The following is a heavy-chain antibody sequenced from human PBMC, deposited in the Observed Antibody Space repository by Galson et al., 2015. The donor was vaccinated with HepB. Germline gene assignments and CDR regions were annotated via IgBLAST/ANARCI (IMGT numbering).Heavy chain of an antibody. J-gene: IGHJ4*02. V-gene: IGHV1-46*01. Sequence: SVKVSCKASGYTFTTYYIHWVRQAPGQGPEWMGIINPSGGSPSYAQKFQGRVTMTRDTSASTVYMELNSLGSDDTAVYYCARDYIHYYDSSGFLDYWGQGTLVTVSS. CDR1: GYTFTTYY. D-gene: IGHD3-22*01. CDR2: INPSGGSP. CDR3: ARDYIHYYDSSGFLDY.